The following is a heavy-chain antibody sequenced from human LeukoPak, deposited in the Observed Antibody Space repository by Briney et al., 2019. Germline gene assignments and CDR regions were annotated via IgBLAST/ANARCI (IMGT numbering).Heavy chain of an antibody. CDR2: IHNSGAT. CDR3: ARGSGSYLGDDYYYYMDV. J-gene: IGHJ6*03. V-gene: IGHV4-31*11. D-gene: IGHD3-10*01. CDR1: GASIRSLDYY. Sequence: SETLSLTCGVSGASIRSLDYYWTWVRHHPGKGLEWIDYIHNSGATYYNPSLKSRVTMSVDTSNHQFSLNLNSVTAADTAVYYCARGSGSYLGDDYYYYMDVWGKGTTVTVSS.